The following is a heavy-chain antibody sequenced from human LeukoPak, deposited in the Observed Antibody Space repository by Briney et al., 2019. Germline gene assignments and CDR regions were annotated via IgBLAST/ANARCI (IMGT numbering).Heavy chain of an antibody. CDR2: INPNSGGT. CDR1: GYTFTGYY. Sequence: ASVKVSCKASGYTFTGYYMHWVRQAPGQGLEWMGWINPNSGGTNYAQKFQGRVTMTRDTSISTAYMELSRLRSDDTAVYYCARVAVGYYDTKDYWGQGTLVTVSS. V-gene: IGHV1-2*02. CDR3: ARVAVGYYDTKDY. J-gene: IGHJ4*02. D-gene: IGHD3-22*01.